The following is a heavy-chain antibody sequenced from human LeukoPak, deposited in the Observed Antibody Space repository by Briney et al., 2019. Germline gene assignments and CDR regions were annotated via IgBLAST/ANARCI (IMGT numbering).Heavy chain of an antibody. CDR1: GGSISSYY. Sequence: SETLSLTCTVSGGSISSYYWNWIRQPAGKGLEWIGRIYTSGSTNYNPSLKSRVTMSVDTSKNQFSLKLSSVTAADTAVYYCASGTPGTAMGYYYYYMDVWGKGTTVTISS. CDR2: IYTSGST. V-gene: IGHV4-4*07. CDR3: ASGTPGTAMGYYYYYMDV. J-gene: IGHJ6*03. D-gene: IGHD5-18*01.